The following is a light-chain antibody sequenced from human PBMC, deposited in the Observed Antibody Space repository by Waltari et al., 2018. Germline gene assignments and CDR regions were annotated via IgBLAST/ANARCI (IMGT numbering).Light chain of an antibody. V-gene: IGLV4-69*01. Sequence: QLVLTQSPSASASLGASVKLTCTLSSGHSSNVIAWLQQQPEKGPRYLMKVNSDGSHSKGDEIPDRFSGSSSGAGRYLTLSSLQSEDEADYYCQTGGHGTWVFGGGTKLTVL. CDR2: VNSDGSH. CDR1: SGHSSNV. CDR3: QTGGHGTWV. J-gene: IGLJ3*02.